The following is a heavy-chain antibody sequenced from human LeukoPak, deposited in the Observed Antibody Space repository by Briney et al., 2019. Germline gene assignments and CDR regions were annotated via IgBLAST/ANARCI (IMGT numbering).Heavy chain of an antibody. CDR3: ARIPGGGWSGVDY. Sequence: GGSLRLSCAVSGLTVSNNYMNWVRQAPGKGLEWVSIIYSGGNSYYADSVKGRFTISRDNSKNTLYLQMNSLRAEDTVVYYCARIPGGGWSGVDYWGQGTLVTVSA. J-gene: IGHJ4*02. D-gene: IGHD6-19*01. CDR2: IYSGGNS. CDR1: GLTVSNNY. V-gene: IGHV3-53*01.